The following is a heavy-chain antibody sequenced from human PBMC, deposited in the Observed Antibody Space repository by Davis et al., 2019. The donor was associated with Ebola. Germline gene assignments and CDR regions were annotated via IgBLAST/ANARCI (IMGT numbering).Heavy chain of an antibody. Sequence: AASVQVSCKASGYIFTGYDINWVRQATGQGLEWMGWMNPNSGNAGYAQKFQGRVTMTRENSMSTAYMELSSLRSEDTAVYFCARGGVAYSDLDYWGQGTLVAVSS. CDR3: ARGGVAYSDLDY. J-gene: IGHJ4*02. CDR2: MNPNSGNA. CDR1: GYIFTGYD. D-gene: IGHD2-21*01. V-gene: IGHV1-8*01.